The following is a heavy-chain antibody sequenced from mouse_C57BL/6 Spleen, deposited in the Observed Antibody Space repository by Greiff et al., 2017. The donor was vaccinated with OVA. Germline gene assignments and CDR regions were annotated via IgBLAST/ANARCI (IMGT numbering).Heavy chain of an antibody. D-gene: IGHD3-2*02. CDR2: ISYSGST. V-gene: IGHV3-1*01. J-gene: IGHJ4*01. Sequence: VQLKESGPGMVKPSQSLSLTCTVTGYSITSGYDWHWIRHFPGNKLEWMGYISYSGSTNYNPSLKSRISITHDTSKYHFFLKLNSVTTEDTATENCASREILQGAMDYWGQGTSVTVSS. CDR1: GYSITSGYD. CDR3: ASREILQGAMDY.